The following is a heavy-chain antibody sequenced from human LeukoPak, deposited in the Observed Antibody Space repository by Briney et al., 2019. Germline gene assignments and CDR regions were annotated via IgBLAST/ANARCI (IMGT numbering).Heavy chain of an antibody. CDR2: IKPDGSEK. CDR3: AKTRGSGPFDY. J-gene: IGHJ4*02. CDR1: GFTFSTYW. D-gene: IGHD3-10*01. Sequence: GGSLRLSCAVSGFTFSTYWMSWVRQAPGKGLEWVANIKPDGSEKYYVDSVKGRFTISRDNAKNSLYLQMNSLRDEDTAVYYCAKTRGSGPFDYWGQGTLVTVSS. V-gene: IGHV3-7*03.